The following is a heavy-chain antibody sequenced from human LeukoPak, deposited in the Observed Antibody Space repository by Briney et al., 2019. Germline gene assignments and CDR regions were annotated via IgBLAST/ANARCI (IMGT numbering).Heavy chain of an antibody. J-gene: IGHJ4*02. CDR1: GFTFTTYW. Sequence: GESLRLSCAASGFTFTTYWMSWVRQAPGKGLEWVANIKQDGSEKYYVDSVKGRFTIPRDNAKNSLYLQMNSLRAEDTAVYYCAKDVARYCSGGSCYLNDYWGQGTLVTVSS. CDR2: IKQDGSEK. D-gene: IGHD2-15*01. CDR3: AKDVARYCSGGSCYLNDY. V-gene: IGHV3-7*01.